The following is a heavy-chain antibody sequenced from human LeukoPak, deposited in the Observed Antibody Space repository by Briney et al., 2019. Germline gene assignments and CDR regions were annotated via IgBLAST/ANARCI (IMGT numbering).Heavy chain of an antibody. V-gene: IGHV4-38-2*02. CDR3: ARRPYCSSTSCYVSSDYYYYYMDV. D-gene: IGHD2-2*01. CDR2: IYYSGST. J-gene: IGHJ6*03. Sequence: PSETLSLTCTVSGYSISSGYYWGWIRQPPGKGLEWIGSIYYSGSTYYNPSLKSRVTISVDTSKNQFSLKLSSVTAADTAVYYCARRPYCSSTSCYVSSDYYYYYMDVWGKGTTVTISS. CDR1: GYSISSGYY.